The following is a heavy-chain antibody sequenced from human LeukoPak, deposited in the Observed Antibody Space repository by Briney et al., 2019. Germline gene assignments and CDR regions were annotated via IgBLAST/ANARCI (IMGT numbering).Heavy chain of an antibody. D-gene: IGHD6-13*01. CDR1: GGSFSGYD. Sequence: PSETLSLTCAVYGGSFSGYDWSWIRQPPGKGLEWIGEINHSGSTNYNPSLKSRVTISVDTSKNQFSLKLSSVTAADTAVYYCAREMAAAGSFDYWGQGTLVTVSS. J-gene: IGHJ4*02. V-gene: IGHV4-34*01. CDR3: AREMAAAGSFDY. CDR2: INHSGST.